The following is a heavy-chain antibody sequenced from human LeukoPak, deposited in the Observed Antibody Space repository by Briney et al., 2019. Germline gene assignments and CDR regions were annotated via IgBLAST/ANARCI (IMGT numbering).Heavy chain of an antibody. CDR2: IYYSGNT. CDR3: ARQATIVGANDGWFDP. D-gene: IGHD1-26*01. J-gene: IGHJ5*02. V-gene: IGHV4-39*01. CDR1: GGSISTSGYY. Sequence: SETLSLTCTVSGGSISTSGYYWGWIRQPPGKGLEWIAGIYYSGNTYYNPSLKSRVSISVDPSSNQFSLNLTSVTATDTAVYFCARQATIVGANDGWFDPWGQGALVTVSS.